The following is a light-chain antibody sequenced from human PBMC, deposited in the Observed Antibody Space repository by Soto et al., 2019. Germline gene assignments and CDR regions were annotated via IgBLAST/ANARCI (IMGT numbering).Light chain of an antibody. CDR2: AAS. J-gene: IGKJ2*01. V-gene: IGKV1-9*01. CDR1: QGISSY. CDR3: QQLNSYPRT. Sequence: DIQLTQSPSFLSASVGDRVTITCRASQGISSYLAWYQQKTEKAPKLLIYAASTLQSGVPSRFSGSGSGTEFTLTISSLQPEDFATYYCQQLNSYPRTFGQGTKLEIK.